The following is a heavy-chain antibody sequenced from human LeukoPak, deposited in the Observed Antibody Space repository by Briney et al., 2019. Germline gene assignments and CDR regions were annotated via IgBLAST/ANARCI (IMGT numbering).Heavy chain of an antibody. CDR1: GFTVSSNY. V-gene: IGHV3-11*04. J-gene: IGHJ4*02. Sequence: KPGGSLRLSCAASGFTVSSNYMSWVRQAPGKGLEWVSYISSSGSTIYYADSVKGRFTISRDNAKNSLYLQMNSLRAEDTAVYYCAIAPTGGIEWQLLKWGQGTLVTVSS. D-gene: IGHD2-15*01. CDR2: ISSSGSTI. CDR3: AIAPTGGIEWQLLK.